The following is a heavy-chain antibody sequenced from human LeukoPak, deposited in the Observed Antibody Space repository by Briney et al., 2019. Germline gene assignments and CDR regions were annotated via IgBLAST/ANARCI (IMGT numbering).Heavy chain of an antibody. CDR3: ARESGSGSYRIFDY. CDR2: INPNSGGT. CDR1: GYTFTGYY. Sequence: ASVKVSCKASGYTFTGYYMHWVRQAPGQGLEWMGRINPNSGGTNYAQKFQGRVTMTRDTSISTAYMELSRLRSDDTAVYYCARESGSGSYRIFDYWGQGTLVTVSS. V-gene: IGHV1-2*06. D-gene: IGHD3-10*01. J-gene: IGHJ4*02.